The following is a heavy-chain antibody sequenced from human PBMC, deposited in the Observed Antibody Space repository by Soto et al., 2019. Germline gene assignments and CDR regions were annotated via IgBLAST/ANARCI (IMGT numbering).Heavy chain of an antibody. Sequence: VKVSCKASGDTFTTYTINWVRQAPGQGLEWMGGIVPILGAGNYAQKFQGRVTITADRSTTTAYLDLSSLRSDDTAVYYCAREGEGIPAHRYWGQGTLVTVSS. CDR1: GDTFTTYT. CDR2: IVPILGAG. CDR3: AREGEGIPAHRY. J-gene: IGHJ4*02. V-gene: IGHV1-69*08. D-gene: IGHD2-2*02.